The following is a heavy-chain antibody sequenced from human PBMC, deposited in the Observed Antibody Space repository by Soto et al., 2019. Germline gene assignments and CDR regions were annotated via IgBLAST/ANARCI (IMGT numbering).Heavy chain of an antibody. Sequence: QVQLQESGPGLVKPSETLSLTCTVSGDSINNYYWSWIRQPPGKGLEWIGYIYYPGITDYNPSLKSRVTISADTAKKQFSLKLSSVTAADTAVYFCASTLTGLGFWGQGTLVTVSS. V-gene: IGHV4-59*01. J-gene: IGHJ4*02. CDR2: IYYPGIT. CDR3: ASTLTGLGF. CDR1: GDSINNYY.